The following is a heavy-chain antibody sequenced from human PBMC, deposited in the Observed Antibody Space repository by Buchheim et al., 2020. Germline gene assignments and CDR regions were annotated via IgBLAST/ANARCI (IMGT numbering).Heavy chain of an antibody. CDR3: ARNNWNDY. Sequence: QVQLVDSGGGVVQPGRSLRLSCAASGFNFSNYAMNWVRQAPGKGLEWVAIISYDGSNTYYADSLKGRFSIPRDNSKNTLYLQMNSLRTEDTAVYYCARNNWNDYWGQGTL. D-gene: IGHD1-20*01. V-gene: IGHV3-30*04. CDR1: GFNFSNYA. J-gene: IGHJ4*02. CDR2: ISYDGSNT.